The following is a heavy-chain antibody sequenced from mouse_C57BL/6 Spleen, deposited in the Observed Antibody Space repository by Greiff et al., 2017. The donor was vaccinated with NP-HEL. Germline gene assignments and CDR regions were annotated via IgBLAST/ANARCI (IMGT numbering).Heavy chain of an antibody. J-gene: IGHJ1*03. V-gene: IGHV1-55*01. CDR2: IYPGSGSP. D-gene: IGHD1-1*01. CDR1: GYTFTSYW. Sequence: QVQLKESGAELVKPGASVKMSCKASGYTFTSYWITWVKQRPGQGLEWIGDIYPGSGSPNYNEKFKSKATLTVDTSSSTAYMQPSSLTSEDSAVYYCASPRITTVVATDGYFDVWGTGTTVTVSS. CDR3: ASPRITTVVATDGYFDV.